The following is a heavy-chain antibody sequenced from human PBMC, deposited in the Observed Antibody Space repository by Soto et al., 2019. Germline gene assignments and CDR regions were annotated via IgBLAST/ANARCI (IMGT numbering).Heavy chain of an antibody. CDR2: ISGSGGST. Sequence: GGSLRLSCAASGFTLSSYAMSWVRQAPGKGLEWVSAISGSGGSTYYADSVKGRFTISRDDSKNTLYLQMNSLKTEDTAVYYCTTLWGAGYSSGYYFGPYNWFDPWGQGTLVTVSS. J-gene: IGHJ5*02. CDR3: TTLWGAGYSSGYYFGPYNWFDP. CDR1: GFTLSSYA. V-gene: IGHV3-23*01. D-gene: IGHD3-22*01.